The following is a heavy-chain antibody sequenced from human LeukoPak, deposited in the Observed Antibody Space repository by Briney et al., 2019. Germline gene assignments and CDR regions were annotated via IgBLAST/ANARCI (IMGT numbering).Heavy chain of an antibody. CDR1: GYTFTGYY. CDR2: INPNSGGT. J-gene: IGHJ4*02. D-gene: IGHD6-6*01. V-gene: IGHV1-2*02. Sequence: ASVKVSCKASGYTFTGYYMHWVRQAPGQGLEWMGWINPNSGGTNYAQKFQGRVTMTRDTSISTAYMELGSLRSDGTAAYYCARARWQLVPYFDSWGQGTLVTVSS. CDR3: ARARWQLVPYFDS.